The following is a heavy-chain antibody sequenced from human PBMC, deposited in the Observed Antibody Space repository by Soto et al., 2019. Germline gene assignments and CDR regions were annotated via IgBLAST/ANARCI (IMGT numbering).Heavy chain of an antibody. CDR2: FYYGGN. V-gene: IGHV4-39*01. Sequence: PSETLSLTCTVSGDSVGGSRYFWGWLRRPPGKGLEWIGSFYYGGNNYNPSLKSRVTISVDTSRNQFSLELTSVTAADTAVYYCARHFLGAWRWEYWGQGTVVTVSS. CDR1: GDSVGGSRYF. CDR3: ARHFLGAWRWEY. D-gene: IGHD1-26*01. J-gene: IGHJ4*02.